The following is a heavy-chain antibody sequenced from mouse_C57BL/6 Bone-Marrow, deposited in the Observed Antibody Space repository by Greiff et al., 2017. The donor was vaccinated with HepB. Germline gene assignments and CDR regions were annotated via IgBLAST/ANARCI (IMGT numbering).Heavy chain of an antibody. D-gene: IGHD1-1*01. CDR1: GFTFTDYY. V-gene: IGHV7-3*01. CDR2: IRNKANGYTT. CDR3: ARDSYNCDV. Sequence: VQLKESGGGLVQPGGSLSLSCAASGFTFTDYYMSWVRQPPGKALEWLGFIRNKANGYTTEYSASVKGRCTISRDNSQSILYLQMNALRAEDSATYYFARDSYNCDVWGTGTTVTVSS. J-gene: IGHJ1*03.